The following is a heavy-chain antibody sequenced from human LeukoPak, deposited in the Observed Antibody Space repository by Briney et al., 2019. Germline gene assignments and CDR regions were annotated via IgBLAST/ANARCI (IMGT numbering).Heavy chain of an antibody. V-gene: IGHV1-2*02. J-gene: IGHJ5*02. CDR1: GYTFTGYY. CDR2: INPNSGGT. D-gene: IGHD3-9*01. CDR3: ARDARSLYDILTGPHGNWFDP. Sequence: GASVKVSCKASGYTFTGYYMHWVRQAPGQGLEWMGWINPNSGGTNYAQKFQGRVTMTRDTPISTAYMELSRLRSDDTAVYYCARDARSLYDILTGPHGNWFDPWGQGTLVTVSS.